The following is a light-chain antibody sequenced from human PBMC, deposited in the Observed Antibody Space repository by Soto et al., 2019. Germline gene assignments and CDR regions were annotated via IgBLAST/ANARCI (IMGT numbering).Light chain of an antibody. Sequence: IQITLSPPTLSASVGDRVTITCRASQSISVWLAWYQQKAGKAPNLLIYKASRLESGVPSRFSGSGSETEFTLTISGLQPGDSATYYCQQYNSYSPTFGQGTKVDIK. CDR1: QSISVW. CDR3: QQYNSYSPT. CDR2: KAS. V-gene: IGKV1-5*03. J-gene: IGKJ1*01.